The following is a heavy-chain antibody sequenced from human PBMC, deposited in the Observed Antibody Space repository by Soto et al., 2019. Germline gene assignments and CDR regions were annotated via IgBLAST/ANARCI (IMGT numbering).Heavy chain of an antibody. V-gene: IGHV3-23*01. D-gene: IGHD3-22*01. CDR1: GFTFSSYA. Sequence: GGSLRHSRAASGFTFSSYALSGVRQAPGKGLEWVSAISGSGGSTYYADSVKGRFTISRDNSKNTLYLQMNSLRAEDTAVYYCAKDLYDSSGYYYVGWGAFDIWGQGTMVTVSS. CDR2: ISGSGGST. J-gene: IGHJ3*02. CDR3: AKDLYDSSGYYYVGWGAFDI.